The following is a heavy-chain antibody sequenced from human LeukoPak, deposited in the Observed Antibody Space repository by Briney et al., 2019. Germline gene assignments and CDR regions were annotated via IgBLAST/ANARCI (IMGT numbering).Heavy chain of an antibody. CDR1: GYSISSGCY. CDR2: IYHSGST. D-gene: IGHD6-13*01. J-gene: IGHJ4*02. V-gene: IGHV4-38-2*01. CDR3: ASQYSSSNYFDY. Sequence: PSETLSLTCAVSGYSISSGCYWGWIRQPPGKGLEWIGSIYHSGSTYYNPSLKSRVTISVDTSKNQFSLKLSSVTAADTAVYYCASQYSSSNYFDYWGQGTLVTVSS.